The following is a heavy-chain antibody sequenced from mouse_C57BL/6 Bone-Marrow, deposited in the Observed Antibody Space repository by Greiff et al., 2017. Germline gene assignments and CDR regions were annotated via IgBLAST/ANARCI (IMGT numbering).Heavy chain of an antibody. V-gene: IGHV1-80*01. CDR2: IYPGDGDT. J-gene: IGHJ1*03. D-gene: IGHD2-3*01. Sequence: QVQLQQSGAELVKPGASVKISCKASGYAFSSYWMNWVKQRPGKGLEWIGQIYPGDGDTNYNGKFKGKATLTADKSSSTAYMQLSSLTSADSAVYFCARKGWYWYFDVWGTGTTVTVSS. CDR1: GYAFSSYW. CDR3: ARKGWYWYFDV.